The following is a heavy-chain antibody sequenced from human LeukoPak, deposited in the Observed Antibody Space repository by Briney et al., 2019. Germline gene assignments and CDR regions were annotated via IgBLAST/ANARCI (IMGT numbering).Heavy chain of an antibody. D-gene: IGHD3-22*01. CDR1: GFTFSSYG. CDR3: AKWRQDYYDSSTYYYDGFDI. Sequence: GGSLRLSCAASGFTFSSYGMHWVRQAPGKGLEWVAVISYDGSNKNYADSVKGRFTISRDNSKNTLYLQMNSLRAEDTAVYYCAKWRQDYYDSSTYYYDGFDIWGQGTRVTVSP. J-gene: IGHJ3*02. CDR2: ISYDGSNK. V-gene: IGHV3-30*18.